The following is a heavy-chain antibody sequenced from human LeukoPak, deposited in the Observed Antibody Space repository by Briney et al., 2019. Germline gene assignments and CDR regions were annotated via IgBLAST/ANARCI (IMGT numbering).Heavy chain of an antibody. D-gene: IGHD1-26*01. J-gene: IGHJ4*02. Sequence: SETLSLTCSVYGGSISSYYWSWIRQPPGKGLEWIGYIYYSGSTNYNPSLKSRVTISADTSKNQFSLKLSSVTAADTAVYYCARGAGATDYWGQGTLVTVSS. CDR1: GGSISSYY. CDR3: ARGAGATDY. CDR2: IYYSGST. V-gene: IGHV4-59*01.